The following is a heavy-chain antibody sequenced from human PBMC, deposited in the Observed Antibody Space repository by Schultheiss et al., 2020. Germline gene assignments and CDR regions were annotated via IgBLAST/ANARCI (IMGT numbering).Heavy chain of an antibody. CDR2: IWYDGSNK. CDR3: ASEFCSRTTSIDY. J-gene: IGHJ4*02. Sequence: GGSLRLSCAASGFTFSSYGMHWVRQAPGKGLEWVAVIWYDGSNKYYADSVKGRFTISRDNSKNSLYLQMDSLRDEDTALYYCASEFCSRTTSIDYWGQGTLVTVSS. D-gene: IGHD2-2*01. V-gene: IGHV3-33*08. CDR1: GFTFSSYG.